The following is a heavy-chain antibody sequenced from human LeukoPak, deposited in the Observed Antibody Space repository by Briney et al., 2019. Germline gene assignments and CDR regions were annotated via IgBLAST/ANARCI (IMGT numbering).Heavy chain of an antibody. CDR1: GGSISSSDYY. V-gene: IGHV4-30-4*08. J-gene: IGHJ3*02. Sequence: SETLSLTCTVSGGSISSSDYYWSWIRQPPGKGLEWIGYIYYSGSTYYNPSLKSRVTISVDTSKNQFSLKLSSVTAADTAVYYCARHAYSSSWYQGYDAFDIWGQGTMVTVSS. D-gene: IGHD6-13*01. CDR3: ARHAYSSSWYQGYDAFDI. CDR2: IYYSGST.